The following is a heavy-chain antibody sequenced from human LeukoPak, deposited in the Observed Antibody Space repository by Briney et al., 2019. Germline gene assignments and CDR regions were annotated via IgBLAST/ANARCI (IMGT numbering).Heavy chain of an antibody. V-gene: IGHV3-21*01. Sequence: PGGSLRLSCAASGFTLSSYSMNWVRQAPGKGLEWVSSISSSSSYIYYADSVKGRFTISRDNAKNSLYLQMNSLRAEDTAVYYCARGYYDILTGYPQYSDYWGQGTLVTVSS. CDR2: ISSSSSYI. J-gene: IGHJ4*02. CDR3: ARGYYDILTGYPQYSDY. D-gene: IGHD3-9*01. CDR1: GFTLSSYS.